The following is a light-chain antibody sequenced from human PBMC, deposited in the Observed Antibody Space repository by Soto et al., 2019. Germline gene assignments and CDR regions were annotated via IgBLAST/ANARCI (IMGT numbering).Light chain of an antibody. J-gene: IGLJ2*01. CDR3: VLYMGSGISV. CDR2: STN. CDR1: SGSVSTSYY. Sequence: QAVVTQEPSFSVSPGGTVTLTCGWSSGSVSTSYYPSWYQQTPGQAPRTLIYSTNTRSSGVPDRFSGSILGNKAALTITGAQADYESDYYCVLYMGSGISVFGGGTKLTVL. V-gene: IGLV8-61*01.